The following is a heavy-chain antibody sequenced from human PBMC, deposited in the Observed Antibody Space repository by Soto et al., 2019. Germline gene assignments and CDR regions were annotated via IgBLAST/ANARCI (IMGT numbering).Heavy chain of an antibody. V-gene: IGHV3-23*01. CDR2: ITGTGGNT. J-gene: IGHJ4*02. D-gene: IGHD5-12*01. CDR1: GFTFSTYA. CDR3: AKIVTTTPDY. Sequence: EVQLLESGGGLIQPGGSLRLSCAASGFTFSTYAMSWVRQAPGKGLEWVSAITGTGGNTFYADSVQGRFTISRDNSKSTLYLQTNNLRADDTAVYYCAKIVTTTPDYWGQGTLVAVSS.